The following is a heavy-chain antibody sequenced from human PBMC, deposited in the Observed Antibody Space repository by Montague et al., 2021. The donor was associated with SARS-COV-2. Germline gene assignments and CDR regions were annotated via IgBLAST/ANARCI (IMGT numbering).Heavy chain of an antibody. V-gene: IGHV4-34*01. CDR3: ARGLTDTSMILVVLLGASHYLDS. D-gene: IGHD3-22*01. Sequence: SETLSLTCAVYGGSFSDYHWSWIRQPPGKGPEWIGEINHSGNTNYNPSLKSRVTISRDTPKSQFSLKLSSVTAADTAVYYCARGLTDTSMILVVLLGASHYLDSWGQGTTVTVSS. CDR1: GGSFSDYH. CDR2: INHSGNT. J-gene: IGHJ4*02.